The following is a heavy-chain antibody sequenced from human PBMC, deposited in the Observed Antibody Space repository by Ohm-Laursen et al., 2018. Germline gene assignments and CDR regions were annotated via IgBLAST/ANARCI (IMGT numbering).Heavy chain of an antibody. Sequence: SLRLSCSASGFTFIDYDMSWIRQTPGKGLEWLSYITSGGGIIYSADSVKGRFTISRDNDEDTLYLQMNSLRAEDTAIYYCAKIVGGRYYYFDHWGQGSLVTVSS. CDR2: ITSGGGII. CDR1: GFTFIDYD. J-gene: IGHJ4*02. V-gene: IGHV3-11*01. D-gene: IGHD1-26*01. CDR3: AKIVGGRYYYFDH.